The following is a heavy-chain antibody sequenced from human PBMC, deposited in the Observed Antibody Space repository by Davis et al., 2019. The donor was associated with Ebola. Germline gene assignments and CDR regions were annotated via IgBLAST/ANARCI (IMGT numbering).Heavy chain of an antibody. CDR3: AREKLLWFGELLNYYYGMDV. CDR2: IYTSGST. V-gene: IGHV4-61*02. CDR1: GGSVSSGGYY. Sequence: SETLSLTCTVSGGSVSSGGYYWSWIRQPAGKGLEWIGRIYTSGSTNYNPSLKSRVTMSVDTSKNQFSLKLSSVTAADTAVYYCAREKLLWFGELLNYYYGMDVWGQGTTVTVSS. D-gene: IGHD3-10*01. J-gene: IGHJ6*02.